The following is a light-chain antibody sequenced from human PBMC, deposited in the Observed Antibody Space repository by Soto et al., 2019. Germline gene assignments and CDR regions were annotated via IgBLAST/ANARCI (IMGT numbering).Light chain of an antibody. CDR1: QSVDSN. V-gene: IGKV3D-15*01. CDR2: GAS. CDR3: QQRNNWPPVT. J-gene: IGKJ4*01. Sequence: EIVMTQSAATLSVSPGDGATLSCRASQSVDSNLAWYRQKPGQTPRLLMYGASTRPTGIPARFSGSGSGTDFTLTISSLEPEDFAVYYCQQRNNWPPVTFGGGTKVDIK.